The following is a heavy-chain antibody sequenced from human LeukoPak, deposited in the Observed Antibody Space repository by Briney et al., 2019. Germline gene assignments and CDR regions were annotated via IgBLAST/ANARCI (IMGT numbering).Heavy chain of an antibody. Sequence: GGSLRLSCAASGFTFRSYAMNWVRQAPGKGLEWVSGISDSGDSAYYADSVKGRFTISRDSSESTLYLQVNSLRAEDTAVYYCAKDGGLWVSAHWGDSWGRGTLVTVSS. CDR1: GFTFRSYA. CDR3: AKDGGLWVSAHWGDS. V-gene: IGHV3-23*01. CDR2: ISDSGDSA. D-gene: IGHD7-27*01. J-gene: IGHJ4*02.